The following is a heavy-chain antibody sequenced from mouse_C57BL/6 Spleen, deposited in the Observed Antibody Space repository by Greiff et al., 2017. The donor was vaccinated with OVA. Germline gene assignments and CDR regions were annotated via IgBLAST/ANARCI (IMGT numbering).Heavy chain of an antibody. CDR2: FHPYNDDT. Sequence: VKLMESGAELVKPGASVKMSCKASGYTFTTYPIEWMKQNHGKSLEWIGNFHPYNDDTKYNEKFKGKATLTVEKSSSTVYFELSRLTSDDSAVYYCARGDYDGQDYFDYWGQGTTLTVSS. CDR3: ARGDYDGQDYFDY. V-gene: IGHV1-47*01. D-gene: IGHD2-4*01. J-gene: IGHJ2*01. CDR1: GYTFTTYP.